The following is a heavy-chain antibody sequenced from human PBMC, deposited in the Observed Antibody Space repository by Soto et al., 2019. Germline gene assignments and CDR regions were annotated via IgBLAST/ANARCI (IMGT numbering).Heavy chain of an antibody. CDR2: IYYSGST. D-gene: IGHD2-15*01. CDR1: GGSISSSSYY. Sequence: PSETLSLTCTVSGGSISSSSYYWGWIRQPPGKGLEWIGSIYYSGSTYYNPSLKSRVTISVDTSKNQFSPKLSSVTAADTAVYYCARPVVVAASKRGWFDPWGQGTLVTVSS. J-gene: IGHJ5*02. CDR3: ARPVVVAASKRGWFDP. V-gene: IGHV4-39*01.